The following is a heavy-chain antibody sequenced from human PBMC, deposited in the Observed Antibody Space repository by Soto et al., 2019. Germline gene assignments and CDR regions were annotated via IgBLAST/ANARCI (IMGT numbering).Heavy chain of an antibody. J-gene: IGHJ5*02. CDR3: ARVRGYSPRNWFDP. Sequence: KPSETLSLTCTVPGGSISSYYWSWIRQPPGKGLEWIGYIYYSGSTNYNPSLKSRVTISVDTSKNQFSLKLSSVTAADTAVYYCARVRGYSPRNWFDPWGQGTLVTVSS. D-gene: IGHD3-10*01. CDR2: IYYSGST. V-gene: IGHV4-59*01. CDR1: GGSISSYY.